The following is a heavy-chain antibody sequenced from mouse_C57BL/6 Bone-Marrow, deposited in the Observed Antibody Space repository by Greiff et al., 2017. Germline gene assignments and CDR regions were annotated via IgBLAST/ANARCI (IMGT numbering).Heavy chain of an antibody. Sequence: QVQLQQSGPELVKPGASVKISCKASGYTFTDYYINWVKQRPGQGLEWIGWIFPGSGSTYYNEKFKGKATLTVDKSSSTAYMLLSSLTSEDSAVYFCAREGVITTVVAHFDYWGQGTTLTVSS. V-gene: IGHV1-75*01. J-gene: IGHJ2*01. CDR1: GYTFTDYY. CDR3: AREGVITTVVAHFDY. CDR2: IFPGSGST. D-gene: IGHD1-1*01.